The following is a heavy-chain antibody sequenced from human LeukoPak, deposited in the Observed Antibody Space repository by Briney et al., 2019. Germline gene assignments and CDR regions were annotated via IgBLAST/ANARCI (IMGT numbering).Heavy chain of an antibody. Sequence: ASVKVSCTASGYTFTTYGISWVRQAPGQGLEWMGWISTYNTNSNYAQTLQGRVTMTTDTSASTAYMELRSLRSDDTAVYYCARTTVTTYYFDYWGQGTLVTVSS. CDR3: ARTTVTTYYFDY. J-gene: IGHJ4*02. CDR1: GYTFTTYG. D-gene: IGHD4-17*01. V-gene: IGHV1-18*01. CDR2: ISTYNTNS.